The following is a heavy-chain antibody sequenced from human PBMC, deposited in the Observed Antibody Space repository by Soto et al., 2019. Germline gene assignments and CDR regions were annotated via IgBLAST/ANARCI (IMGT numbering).Heavy chain of an antibody. Sequence: SETLSLTCAVYGGSFSGYYWSWIRQPPGKWLEWIGEINHSGSTNYNPSLKSRVTISVDTSKNQFSLKLSSVTAADTAVYYCARVGRRYYDFWAGVYFDYWGQGTLVTVSS. CDR3: ARVGRRYYDFWAGVYFDY. CDR1: GGSFSGYY. D-gene: IGHD3-3*01. CDR2: INHSGST. J-gene: IGHJ4*02. V-gene: IGHV4-34*01.